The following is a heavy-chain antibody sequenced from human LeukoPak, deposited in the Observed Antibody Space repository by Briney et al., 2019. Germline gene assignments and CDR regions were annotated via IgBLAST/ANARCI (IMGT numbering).Heavy chain of an antibody. CDR1: GYTFTSYG. J-gene: IGHJ4*02. D-gene: IGHD1-26*01. Sequence: ASVKVSCKAFGYTFTSYGISWVRQAPGQGLEWMGWISAYNGNTNYAQKLQGRVTMTTDTSTSTAYMELRSLRSDDTAVYYCAREAWHGSYYHFDYWGQGTLVTVSS. CDR3: AREAWHGSYYHFDY. CDR2: ISAYNGNT. V-gene: IGHV1-18*01.